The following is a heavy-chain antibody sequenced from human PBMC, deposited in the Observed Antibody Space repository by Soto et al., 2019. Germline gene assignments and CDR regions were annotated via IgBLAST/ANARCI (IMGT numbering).Heavy chain of an antibody. Sequence: GGSLEISCKASGYNFTNYWIVLVRQMPGKGLGWMGITWPGDSHTKYSPSCEGQVTISADKSISTAYMQWNSLKASDTAMYYCARHLSTYADYVHWGQGTLVTVSS. J-gene: IGHJ4*02. CDR3: ARHLSTYADYVH. CDR2: TWPGDSHT. V-gene: IGHV5-51*01. D-gene: IGHD4-17*01. CDR1: GYNFTNYW.